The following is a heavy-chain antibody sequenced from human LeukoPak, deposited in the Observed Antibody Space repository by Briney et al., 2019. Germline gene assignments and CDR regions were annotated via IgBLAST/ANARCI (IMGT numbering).Heavy chain of an antibody. J-gene: IGHJ4*02. Sequence: YHSGSTYYNPSLKSRVTISVDTSKNQFSLKLSSVTAADTAVYYCARRNVGATPRAHFDYWGQGTLVTVSS. CDR2: YHSGST. CDR3: ARRNVGATPRAHFDY. V-gene: IGHV4-30-2*04. D-gene: IGHD1-26*01.